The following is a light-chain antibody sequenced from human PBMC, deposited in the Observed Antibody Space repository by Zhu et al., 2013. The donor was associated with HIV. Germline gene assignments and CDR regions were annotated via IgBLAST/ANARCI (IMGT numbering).Light chain of an antibody. Sequence: QSALTQPASVSGSPGQSITISCTGTSSDVGSYNLVSWYQQHPGKAPKLMVYEVRKRPSGVSNRFSGSKSGNTASLTISGLQAEDEADYYCCSYATGSTLVFGGGTKLTVL. CDR1: SSDVGSYNL. J-gene: IGLJ2*01. CDR3: CSYATGSTLV. CDR2: EVR. V-gene: IGLV2-23*02.